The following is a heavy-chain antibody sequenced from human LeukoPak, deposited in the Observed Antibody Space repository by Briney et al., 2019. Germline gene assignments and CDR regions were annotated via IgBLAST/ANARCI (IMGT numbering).Heavy chain of an antibody. J-gene: IGHJ4*02. CDR1: GFTFRTYA. D-gene: IGHD2-15*01. Sequence: GGSLRLSCAASGFTFRTYAMSWVRQAPGKGLEWVSGITSGFTPLYADSVKGRFTISRDNSKNTFHLQLNSLRAEDTAVYYCAKDYSDSRVADVFLEYWGQGTLVTVSS. CDR3: AKDYSDSRVADVFLEY. V-gene: IGHV3-23*01. CDR2: ITSGFTP.